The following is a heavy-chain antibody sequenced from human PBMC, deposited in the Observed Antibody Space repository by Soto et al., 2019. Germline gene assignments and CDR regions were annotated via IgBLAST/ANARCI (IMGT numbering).Heavy chain of an antibody. V-gene: IGHV1-69*01. CDR1: GGTFSSYA. J-gene: IGHJ6*02. D-gene: IGHD2-15*01. Sequence: QVQLVQSGAEVKKPGSSVKVSCKAYGGTFSSYAISWVRQAPGQGLEWMGGIIPIFGTANYAQKFQGRVTITADESTSTAYMELSSLRSEDTAVYYCTSEGVVAARGGAYYGMDVWGQGTTVTVSS. CDR3: TSEGVVAARGGAYYGMDV. CDR2: IIPIFGTA.